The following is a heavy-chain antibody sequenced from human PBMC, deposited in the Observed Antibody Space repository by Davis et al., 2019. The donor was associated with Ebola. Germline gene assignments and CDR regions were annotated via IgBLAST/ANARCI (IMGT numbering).Heavy chain of an antibody. Sequence: GESLKISCAASGFTFSSYSMNWVRQAPGKGLEWVSYISSSSSTIYYADSVKGRFTISRDNAKNSLYLQMNSLRSEDTAVYYCARAAGTIYYYGSGSYYHYYYGMDVWGQGTTVTVSS. D-gene: IGHD3-10*01. J-gene: IGHJ6*02. CDR2: ISSSSSTI. V-gene: IGHV3-48*01. CDR3: ARAAGTIYYYGSGSYYHYYYGMDV. CDR1: GFTFSSYS.